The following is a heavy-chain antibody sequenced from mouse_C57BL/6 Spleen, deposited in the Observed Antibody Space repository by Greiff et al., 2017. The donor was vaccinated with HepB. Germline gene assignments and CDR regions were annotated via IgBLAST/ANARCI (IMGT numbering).Heavy chain of an antibody. J-gene: IGHJ2*01. V-gene: IGHV1-26*01. Sequence: VQLKQSGPELVKPGASVKISCKASGYTFTDYYMNWVKQSHGKSLEWIGDINPNNGGTSYNQKFKGKATLTVDKSSSTAYMELRSLTSEDSAVYYCARGDITTVDYWGQGTTLTVSS. D-gene: IGHD1-1*01. CDR1: GYTFTDYY. CDR3: ARGDITTVDY. CDR2: INPNNGGT.